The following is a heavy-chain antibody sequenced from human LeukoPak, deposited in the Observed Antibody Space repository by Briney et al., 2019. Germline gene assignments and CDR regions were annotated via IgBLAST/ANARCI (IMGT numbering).Heavy chain of an antibody. J-gene: IGHJ4*02. CDR3: ARGDYGEPNYYFDY. Sequence: ASVKVSCKASGYTFTSYDINWVRQATGQGLEWMGWMNPNSGNTGYAQKFQGRVTMTRNTSISTAYMELSSLRSEDTAVYYCARGDYGEPNYYFDYWGQGTLVTVSS. D-gene: IGHD4-17*01. CDR2: MNPNSGNT. V-gene: IGHV1-8*01. CDR1: GYTFTSYD.